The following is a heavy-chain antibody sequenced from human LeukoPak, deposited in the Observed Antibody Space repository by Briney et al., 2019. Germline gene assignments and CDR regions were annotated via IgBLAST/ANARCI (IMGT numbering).Heavy chain of an antibody. V-gene: IGHV4-61*02. J-gene: IGHJ4*02. CDR2: IYTSGST. CDR3: ARGRSDDPMDY. CDR1: GGSISSGSYY. Sequence: ASETLSLTCTVSGGSISSGSYYWSWIRQPAGKGLEWIGRIYTSGSTNYNPSLKSRVTISVDTSKNQFSLKLSSVTAADTAVYYCARGRSDDPMDYWGQGTLVTVSS.